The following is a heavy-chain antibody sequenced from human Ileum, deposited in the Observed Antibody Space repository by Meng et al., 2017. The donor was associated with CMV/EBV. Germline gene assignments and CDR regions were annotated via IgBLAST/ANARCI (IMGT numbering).Heavy chain of an antibody. CDR2: ISGSGSGGST. V-gene: IGHV3-23*01. D-gene: IGHD3-3*01. CDR3: ARDLLTIFGVVPFGIYGMDV. J-gene: IGHJ6*02. Sequence: GESLKISCAASGFTFSSYAMGWVRQAPGKGLEWVSSISGSGSGGSTYYADSVKGRFTISRDNAKNSLYLQMNSLRAEDTAVYYCARDLLTIFGVVPFGIYGMDVWGQGTTVTVSS. CDR1: GFTFSSYA.